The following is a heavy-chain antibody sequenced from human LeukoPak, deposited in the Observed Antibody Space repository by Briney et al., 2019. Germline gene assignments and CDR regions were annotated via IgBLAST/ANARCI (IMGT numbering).Heavy chain of an antibody. J-gene: IGHJ4*02. CDR1: GGSFSGYY. V-gene: IGHV4-34*01. CDR2: INHSGST. CDR3: ASAVRYCSSTSCYISRDY. Sequence: SETLSLTCAVYGGSFSGYYWSWIRQPPGKGLEWIGEINHSGSTNYNPSLKSRVTISVDTSKNQFSLKLSSVTAADTAVYYCASAVRYCSSTSCYISRDYWGQGTLVTVSS. D-gene: IGHD2-2*02.